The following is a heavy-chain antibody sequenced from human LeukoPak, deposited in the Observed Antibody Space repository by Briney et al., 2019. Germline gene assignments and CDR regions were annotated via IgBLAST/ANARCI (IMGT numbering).Heavy chain of an antibody. J-gene: IGHJ4*02. CDR2: IWYDGSNN. CDR1: GFTFSSYG. V-gene: IGHV3-33*06. CDR3: AKEQGVVRGFVTIDL. D-gene: IGHD3-10*01. Sequence: PGRSLRLSCAASGFTFSSYGMHWVRQAPGKGLEWVAVIWYDGSNNYYADSVKGRFTISRDNSKNTVFLQMNSLRAEDTAVYYCAKEQGVVRGFVTIDLWGQGTLVTVSS.